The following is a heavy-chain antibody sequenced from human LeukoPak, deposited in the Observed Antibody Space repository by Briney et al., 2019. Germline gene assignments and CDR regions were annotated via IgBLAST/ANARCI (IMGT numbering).Heavy chain of an antibody. J-gene: IGHJ4*02. CDR3: ARLRSSWSRYFDY. CDR1: GGSFSGYY. CDR2: INHSGST. Sequence: SETLSLTCAVYGGSFSGYYWSWIRQPPGKGLEWIGEINHSGSTNYNPSLKSRVTISVDTSKNQFSLKLSSVTAADTAVYHCARLRSSWSRYFDYWGQGTLVTVSS. V-gene: IGHV4-34*01. D-gene: IGHD6-13*01.